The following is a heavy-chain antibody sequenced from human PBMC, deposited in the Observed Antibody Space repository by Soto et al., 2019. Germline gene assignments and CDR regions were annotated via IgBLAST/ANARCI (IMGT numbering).Heavy chain of an antibody. D-gene: IGHD3-22*01. J-gene: IGHJ4*01. CDR2: IKSKTDGGTT. CDR1: GFTFSNAW. Sequence: EVQLVESGGGLVKPGGSLRLSCAASGFTFSNAWINWVRQAPGKGLEWVGRIKSKTDGGTTDYAESVKGRFAISRDDSNNMVYLQMNSVKIEETAVYYGTTVSYSTIIIVRFDYWGHGTLVTFSS. CDR3: TTVSYSTIIIVRFDY. V-gene: IGHV3-15*07.